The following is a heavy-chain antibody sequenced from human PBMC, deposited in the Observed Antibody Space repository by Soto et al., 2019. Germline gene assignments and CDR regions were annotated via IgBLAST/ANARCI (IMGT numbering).Heavy chain of an antibody. J-gene: IGHJ4*02. CDR2: ISGSGTRT. CDR3: SNYYDHSGYFGVSER. CDR1: GFTFSSYA. Sequence: EVQLLESGGGLVQPGGSLRLSCAASGFTFSSYAMNWVRQAPGQGLEWVSTISGSGTRTYSADSVKGPFTSSRDNSKNTVYLKMNRVRAEDTAVYYCSNYYDHSGYFGVSERWGQGTLVTVSS. D-gene: IGHD3-22*01. V-gene: IGHV3-23*01.